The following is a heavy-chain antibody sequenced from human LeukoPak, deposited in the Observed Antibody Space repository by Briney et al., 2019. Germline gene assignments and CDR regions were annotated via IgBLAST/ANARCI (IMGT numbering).Heavy chain of an antibody. D-gene: IGHD6-13*01. CDR3: ARIPFSSTHGGFDP. CDR1: GFSLSTSGMC. V-gene: IGHV2-70*11. CDR2: IDWDDDK. J-gene: IGHJ5*02. Sequence: QSGPTLVNPTQTLTLTCTFSGFSLSTSGMCVSWIRQPPGKALEWLARIDWDDDKYYSTSLKTRLTISKDTSKNQVVLTMTSMDPVDTATYYCARIPFSSTHGGFDPWGQGTLVTVSS.